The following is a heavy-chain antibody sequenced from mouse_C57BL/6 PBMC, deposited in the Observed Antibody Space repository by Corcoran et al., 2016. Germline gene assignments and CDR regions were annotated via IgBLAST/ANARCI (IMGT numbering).Heavy chain of an antibody. D-gene: IGHD2-2*01. CDR2: IYPGDGDT. CDR1: GYAFSSYG. V-gene: IGHV1-80*01. CDR3: ANGYDWFAY. Sequence: QVQLQQSGAELVKPGASVKISCKASGYAFSSYGMNWVKQRPGKGLEWIGQIYPGDGDTNYNGKFKGKATLTADKSSSTAYMQLSSLTSEDSAVYCCANGYDWFAYWGQGTLVTVSA. J-gene: IGHJ3*01.